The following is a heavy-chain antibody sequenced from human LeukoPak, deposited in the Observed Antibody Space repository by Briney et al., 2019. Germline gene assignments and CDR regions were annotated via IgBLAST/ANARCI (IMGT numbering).Heavy chain of an antibody. D-gene: IGHD3-10*01. V-gene: IGHV1-2*02. Sequence: GASVTVSCKASGYTFTGYYMHWVRQAPGQGPERMGWINPNSGGTNYAQKFQGRVTMTRDTSISTAYMELSRLRSDDTAVYYCARDLMVRGVTLGPIDYWGQGTLVTVSS. CDR2: INPNSGGT. J-gene: IGHJ4*02. CDR3: ARDLMVRGVTLGPIDY. CDR1: GYTFTGYY.